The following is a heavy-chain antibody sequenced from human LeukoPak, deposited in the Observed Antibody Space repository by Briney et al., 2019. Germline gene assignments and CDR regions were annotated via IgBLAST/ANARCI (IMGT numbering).Heavy chain of an antibody. J-gene: IGHJ4*02. CDR2: INPNSGGT. D-gene: IGHD3-10*02. CDR1: GYTFTGYY. Sequence: GASVKVSCKASGYTFTGYYMHWVRQAPGQGLEWMGRINPNSGGTNYAQKFQGRVTMTRDTSISTAYMELSRLRSDDTAVYYCARLSCSGSYGSNYWGQGTLVTVSS. CDR3: ARLSCSGSYGSNY. V-gene: IGHV1-2*06.